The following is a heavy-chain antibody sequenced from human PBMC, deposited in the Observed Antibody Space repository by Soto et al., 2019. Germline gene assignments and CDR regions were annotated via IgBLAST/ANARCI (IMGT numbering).Heavy chain of an antibody. CDR2: ISGSGGST. D-gene: IGHD3-3*01. CDR3: AKDPKAITIFGVVKEDWFDP. V-gene: IGHV3-23*01. Sequence: PGGSLRLSCAASGFTFSSYAMSWVRQAPGKGLEWVSAISGSGGSTYYADSVKGRFTISRDNSKNTLYLQMNSLRAEDTAVYYCAKDPKAITIFGVVKEDWFDPWGQGTLVTVSS. J-gene: IGHJ5*02. CDR1: GFTFSSYA.